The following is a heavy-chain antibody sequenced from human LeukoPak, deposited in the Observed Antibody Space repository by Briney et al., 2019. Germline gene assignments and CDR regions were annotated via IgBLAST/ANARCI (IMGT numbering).Heavy chain of an antibody. CDR2: ISWNSGSI. Sequence: GGSLRLSCAASGFTFDDYAMHWVRQAPGKGLEWVSGISWNSGSIGYADSVKGRFTISRDNAKNSLYLQMNSLRAEDTAVYYCARGQYFWSGNYTGPFDYWGQGTLVTVSS. V-gene: IGHV3-9*01. CDR3: ARGQYFWSGNYTGPFDY. J-gene: IGHJ4*02. CDR1: GFTFDDYA. D-gene: IGHD3-3*01.